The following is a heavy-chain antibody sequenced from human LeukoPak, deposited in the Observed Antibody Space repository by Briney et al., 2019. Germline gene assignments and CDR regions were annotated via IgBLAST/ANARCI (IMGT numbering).Heavy chain of an antibody. J-gene: IGHJ5*02. CDR1: GGSISSYY. CDR3: ARDSVGALGWFDP. Sequence: SETLSLTCTVSGGSISSYYWSWIRQPPGKGLEWIGYIYYSGSTNYNPSLKSRVTISVDTSKNQFSLKLSSVTAADTAVYYCARDSVGALGWFDPWGQGTLVTVSS. V-gene: IGHV4-59*01. D-gene: IGHD1-26*01. CDR2: IYYSGST.